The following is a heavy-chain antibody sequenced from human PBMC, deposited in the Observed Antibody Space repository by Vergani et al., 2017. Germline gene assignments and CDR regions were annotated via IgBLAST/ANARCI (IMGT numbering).Heavy chain of an antibody. CDR2: ISSRSTYT. D-gene: IGHD3-22*01. CDR1: GFTFSSSS. V-gene: IGHV3-21*01. Sequence: EVQLVESGGGLVKPGGSLRLSCAASGFTFSSSSMNWVRQAPGNGLEWVSSISSRSTYTYYADSVKGRFTISRDNAKSSLYLQMNSLRADDTAVYYCARGYKYDNSGYYYYLPDYWGQGTLVTVSA. CDR3: ARGYKYDNSGYYYYLPDY. J-gene: IGHJ4*02.